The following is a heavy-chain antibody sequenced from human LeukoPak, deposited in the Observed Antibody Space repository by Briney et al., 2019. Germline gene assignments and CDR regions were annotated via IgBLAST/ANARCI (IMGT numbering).Heavy chain of an antibody. D-gene: IGHD3-10*01. J-gene: IGHJ4*02. Sequence: GGCLRLSCEAAGFTFSSFWMHWVRQAPGKGLVWVSRINSDGSSTNYADSVKGRLTISRDNAKNTLHLQMNSLRAEDTAVYYCARGARGSGTASDYWGQGTLVTVSS. CDR1: GFTFSSFW. CDR3: ARGARGSGTASDY. V-gene: IGHV3-74*01. CDR2: INSDGSST.